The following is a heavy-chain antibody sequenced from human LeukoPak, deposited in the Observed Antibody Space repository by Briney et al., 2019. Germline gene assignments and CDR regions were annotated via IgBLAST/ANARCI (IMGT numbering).Heavy chain of an antibody. CDR3: ARESIKQWLI. J-gene: IGHJ1*01. D-gene: IGHD6-19*01. V-gene: IGHV4-34*01. Sequence: NPSETLSLTCAVYGGSFSGYYWSWIRQPPGKGLEWIGEINHSGSTNYNPSLKSRVTISVDTSKNEFSLKLSSVSAADTARYYCARESIKQWLIWGQGTLVTVSS. CDR1: GGSFSGYY. CDR2: INHSGST.